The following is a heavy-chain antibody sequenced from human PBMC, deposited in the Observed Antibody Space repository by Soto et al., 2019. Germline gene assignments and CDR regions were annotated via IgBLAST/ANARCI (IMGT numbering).Heavy chain of an antibody. V-gene: IGHV3-23*01. Sequence: GSLRLSCTPPGFTFGNFAMSWVRQAPGKGLEWVSSISAGGATTYYADSVKGRVTMSRDNSKNTLSLQMISLRAEDSAVYYCAKDRGGTGWPFDHWGQGTLVTVSS. J-gene: IGHJ4*02. CDR3: AKDRGGTGWPFDH. D-gene: IGHD6-19*01. CDR2: ISAGGATT. CDR1: GFTFGNFA.